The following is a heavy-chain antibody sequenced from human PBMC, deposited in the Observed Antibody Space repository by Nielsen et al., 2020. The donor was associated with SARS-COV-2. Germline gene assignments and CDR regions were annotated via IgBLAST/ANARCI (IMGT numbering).Heavy chain of an antibody. J-gene: IGHJ3*02. CDR1: GFTVSSNY. CDR2: IYSDGSA. V-gene: IGHV3-66*01. CDR3: ARIFGGADVFDI. Sequence: GESLKISCAASGFTVSSNYMSWVRQAAGKGLEWVSVIYSDGSASYADSVKGRFTISRDNFKNMLFLQMNSLRTEDTAVYFCARIFGGADVFDIWGQGTTVTVSS. D-gene: IGHD2-21*02.